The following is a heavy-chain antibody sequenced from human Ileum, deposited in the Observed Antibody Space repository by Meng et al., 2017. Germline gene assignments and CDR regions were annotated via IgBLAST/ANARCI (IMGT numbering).Heavy chain of an antibody. D-gene: IGHD4-23*01. Sequence: SVKVSCKASGGTFSSYAISWVRQAPGQGLEWMGGIIPIFGTANYAQKFQGRVTITTDESTSTAYMELSSLRSEDTAVYYCARGYGGSPITIEKGGYYYYYGMDVWGQGTTVTVSS. J-gene: IGHJ6*02. CDR1: GGTFSSYA. CDR3: ARGYGGSPITIEKGGYYYYYGMDV. CDR2: IIPIFGTA. V-gene: IGHV1-69*05.